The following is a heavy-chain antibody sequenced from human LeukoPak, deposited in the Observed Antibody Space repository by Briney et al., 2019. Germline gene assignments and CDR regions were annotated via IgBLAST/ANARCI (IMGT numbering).Heavy chain of an antibody. V-gene: IGHV3-66*01. Sequence: GGSLXXXXXXXGFTVSSNYMSWVRQAPGKGLEWVSVIYSGGSTYYADSVKGRFTISRDNSKNTLYLQMNSLRAEDTAVYYCARAPMVRGVITTYYFDYWGQGTLVTVSS. CDR1: GFTVSSNY. J-gene: IGHJ4*02. D-gene: IGHD3-10*01. CDR2: IYSGGST. CDR3: ARAPMVRGVITTYYFDY.